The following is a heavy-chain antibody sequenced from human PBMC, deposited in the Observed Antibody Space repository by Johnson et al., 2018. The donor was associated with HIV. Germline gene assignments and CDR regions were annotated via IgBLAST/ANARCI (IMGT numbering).Heavy chain of an antibody. CDR1: GFVVSNKS. D-gene: IGHD2-2*03. CDR3: ARDLDRSAFDI. Sequence: EQLVESGGGLIQPGGALRLSCAASGFVVSNKSMGWVRQAPGKGLEWVSAISGSGGSTYYADSVKGRFTISRDNSKNTLYLQMNSLRAEDTAVYYCARDLDRSAFDIWGQGTMVTVSS. J-gene: IGHJ3*02. CDR2: ISGSGGST. V-gene: IGHV3-23*04.